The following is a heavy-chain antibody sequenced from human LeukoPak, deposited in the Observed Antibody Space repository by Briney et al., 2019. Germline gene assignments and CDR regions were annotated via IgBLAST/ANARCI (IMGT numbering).Heavy chain of an antibody. J-gene: IGHJ5*02. Sequence: GGSLRLSCAASGFTFDDYATHWVRQAPGKGLEWVSLISGDGGSTYYADSVKGRFTISRDNSKNSLYLQMNSLRTEDTALYYCAKDRHSSHTRTNWFDPWGQGTLVTVSS. D-gene: IGHD6-19*01. CDR2: ISGDGGST. V-gene: IGHV3-43*02. CDR1: GFTFDDYA. CDR3: AKDRHSSHTRTNWFDP.